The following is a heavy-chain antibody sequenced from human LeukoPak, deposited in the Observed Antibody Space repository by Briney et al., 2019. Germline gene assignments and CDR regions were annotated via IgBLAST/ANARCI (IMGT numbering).Heavy chain of an antibody. J-gene: IGHJ4*02. CDR3: ARDRSYGSFDF. D-gene: IGHD5-18*01. V-gene: IGHV3-20*01. CDR1: GFTFSSYA. Sequence: GRSLRLSCAASGFTFSSYAMSWVRQAPGKGLEWVSGINWNGGSTFYADSVKGRFTISRDNAKSALYLQMNSLTAEDTALYHCARDRSYGSFDFWGQGTLVSVSP. CDR2: INWNGGST.